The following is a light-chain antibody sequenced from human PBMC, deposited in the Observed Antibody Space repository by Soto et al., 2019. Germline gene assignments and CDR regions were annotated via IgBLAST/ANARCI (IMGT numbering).Light chain of an antibody. CDR1: SSDVGGYNY. CDR3: CEYAGSDTV. CDR2: DVS. J-gene: IGLJ2*01. V-gene: IGLV2-11*01. Sequence: QSALTQPRSVSGSPGQSVTISCTGTSSDVGGYNYVSWYQQHPGKAPKLMIYDVSKRPSGVPDRFSGSKSGNSASLTISGLQAEDEADYYCCEYAGSDTVFGGGTKLTVL.